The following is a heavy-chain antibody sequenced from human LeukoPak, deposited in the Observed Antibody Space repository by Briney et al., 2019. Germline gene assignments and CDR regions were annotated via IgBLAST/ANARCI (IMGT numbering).Heavy chain of an antibody. V-gene: IGHV1-69*06. CDR2: IIPIFGTA. Sequence: SVKVSCKASGGTFSSYAISWVRQAPGQGLEWMGGIIPIFGTANYAQKFQGRVTITADKFTSTAYMELSSLRSEDTAVYYCARDRYAGTTHFDAFDIWGQGTMVTVSS. CDR1: GGTFSSYA. D-gene: IGHD1-1*01. J-gene: IGHJ3*02. CDR3: ARDRYAGTTHFDAFDI.